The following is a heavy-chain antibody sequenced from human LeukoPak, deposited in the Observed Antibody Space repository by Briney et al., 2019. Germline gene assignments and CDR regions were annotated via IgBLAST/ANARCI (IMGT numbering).Heavy chain of an antibody. CDR1: GFTFSSYA. D-gene: IGHD3/OR15-3a*01. Sequence: PGGSLRLSCAASGFTFSSYAMHWVRQAPGKGLEWVAVISYDGSNKYYADSVKGRFTISRDNSKNTLYLQMNSLRAEDTAVYYCAREGRDWNYYYGMDVWGQGTTVTVSS. CDR3: AREGRDWNYYYGMDV. J-gene: IGHJ6*02. CDR2: ISYDGSNK. V-gene: IGHV3-30-3*01.